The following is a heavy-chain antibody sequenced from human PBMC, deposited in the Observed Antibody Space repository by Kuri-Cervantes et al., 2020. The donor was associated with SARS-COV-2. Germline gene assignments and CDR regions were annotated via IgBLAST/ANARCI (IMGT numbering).Heavy chain of an antibody. Sequence: GGSLRLSCAASGLSVFNKYMSWVRQAPGKGLEWVSIIYDSGSTYYRDSVKGRFTISRDSSKNTLSLQMNSLRVEDTAVYYCARDLGSPGAPFDSWGQGTLVTVSS. CDR3: ARDLGSPGAPFDS. D-gene: IGHD7-27*01. J-gene: IGHJ4*02. V-gene: IGHV3-66*01. CDR1: GLSVFNKY. CDR2: IYDSGST.